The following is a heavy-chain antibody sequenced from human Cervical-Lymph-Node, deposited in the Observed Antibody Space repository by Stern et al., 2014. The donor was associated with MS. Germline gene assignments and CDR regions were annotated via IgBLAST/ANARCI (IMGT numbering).Heavy chain of an antibody. Sequence: VQLQESGPGLVKPSQTLSLTCTVSGGSISSGSYYWSWIRQPAGKGLEWIGRIYTSGSTNYNPSLKSRVTLSVATSKNQFSLKLSSVTAADTAVYYCARVATVAGTRWGQGTLVTVSS. V-gene: IGHV4-61*02. CDR1: GGSISSGSYY. J-gene: IGHJ4*02. CDR2: IYTSGST. CDR3: ARVATVAGTR. D-gene: IGHD6-19*01.